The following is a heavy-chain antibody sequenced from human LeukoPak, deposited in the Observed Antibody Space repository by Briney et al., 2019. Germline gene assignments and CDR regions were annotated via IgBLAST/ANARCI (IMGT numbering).Heavy chain of an antibody. CDR3: AREDGLDY. Sequence: GRSLRLSCAASGFTFSSYGMHWVRQAPGKGLEWVAVISYDGSNKYYADSVKGRFTISRDNSKNTLYLQMNSLRAEDTAVYYCAREDGLDYWGQGTLVTVSS. CDR1: GFTFSSYG. CDR2: ISYDGSNK. J-gene: IGHJ4*02. V-gene: IGHV3-30*03.